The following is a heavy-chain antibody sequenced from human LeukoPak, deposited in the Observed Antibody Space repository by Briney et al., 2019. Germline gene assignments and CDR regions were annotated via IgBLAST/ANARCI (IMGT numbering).Heavy chain of an antibody. CDR1: GFTFSSYA. CDR3: AKSQLYYGSFDY. Sequence: PGGSLRLSCAASGFTFSSYAMSWVRQAPGKGLEWVSAISGSGGSTYYADSVKGRFTISRDNAKNTLYLQMNSLRAEDTAVYYCAKSQLYYGSFDYWGQGTLVTVSS. V-gene: IGHV3-23*01. D-gene: IGHD3-10*01. J-gene: IGHJ4*02. CDR2: ISGSGGST.